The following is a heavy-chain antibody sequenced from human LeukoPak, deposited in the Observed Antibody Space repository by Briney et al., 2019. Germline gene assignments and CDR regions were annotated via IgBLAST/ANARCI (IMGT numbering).Heavy chain of an antibody. J-gene: IGHJ5*02. CDR1: GGSISSYY. D-gene: IGHD3-3*01. CDR3: ARGYDLNWFDP. V-gene: IGHV4-59*01. Sequence: SSETLSLTCTVSGGSISSYYWSWIRQPPGKGLEWIGYIYYSGSTNYNPSLKSRVTISVDTSKNQFSLKLSSVTAADTAVYYCARGYDLNWFDPWGQGTLVTVSS. CDR2: IYYSGST.